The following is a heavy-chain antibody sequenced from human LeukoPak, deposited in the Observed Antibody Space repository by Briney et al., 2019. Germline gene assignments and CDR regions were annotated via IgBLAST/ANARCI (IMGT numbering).Heavy chain of an antibody. Sequence: ASVKVSCKASGYTFTGYYMHWVRQAPGQGLEWMGWINPNSGGTNYAQKFQGRVTMTRDTSISTAYMELSRLRSDDTAVYYCARGCSGGSCYVDYYYMDVWGKGTTVTVSS. J-gene: IGHJ6*03. CDR3: ARGCSGGSCYVDYYYMDV. CDR2: INPNSGGT. D-gene: IGHD2-15*01. CDR1: GYTFTGYY. V-gene: IGHV1-2*02.